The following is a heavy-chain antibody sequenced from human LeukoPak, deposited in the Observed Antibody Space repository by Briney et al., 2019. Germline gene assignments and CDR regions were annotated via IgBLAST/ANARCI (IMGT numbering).Heavy chain of an antibody. Sequence: GGSLRLSCAASGFTFSSYSMNWVRQAPGKGLEWVSSISSSSSYIYYADSVKGRFTISRDNAKNSLYLQMNSLRAKDTAVYYCARVISRTTVVTPDAFDIWGQGTMVTVSS. V-gene: IGHV3-21*01. D-gene: IGHD4-23*01. J-gene: IGHJ3*02. CDR2: ISSSSSYI. CDR3: ARVISRTTVVTPDAFDI. CDR1: GFTFSSYS.